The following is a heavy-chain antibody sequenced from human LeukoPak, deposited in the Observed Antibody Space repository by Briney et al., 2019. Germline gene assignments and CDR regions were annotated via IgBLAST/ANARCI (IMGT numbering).Heavy chain of an antibody. Sequence: PGGSLRLSCAASGFTFSSYGMHWVRQAPGKGLEWVAFIRYDGSNKYYADPVKGRFTISRDNSKNTLYLQMNSLRAEDTAVYYCARDNYDYVWGSYRELRYWGQGTLVTASS. CDR2: IRYDGSNK. CDR3: ARDNYDYVWGSYRELRY. V-gene: IGHV3-30*02. D-gene: IGHD3-16*02. J-gene: IGHJ4*02. CDR1: GFTFSSYG.